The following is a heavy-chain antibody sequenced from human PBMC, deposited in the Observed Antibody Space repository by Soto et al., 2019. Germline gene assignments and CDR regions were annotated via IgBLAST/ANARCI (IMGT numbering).Heavy chain of an antibody. CDR3: ARTPLDIVVVPAASTYFDY. CDR1: GFTFSSYG. Sequence: PGGSLRLSCAASGFTFSSYGMHWVRQAPGKGLEWVAVIWYDGSNKYYADSVKGRFTISRDNSKNTLYLQMNSLRAEDTAVYYCARTPLDIVVVPAASTYFDYWGQGTLVTVS. D-gene: IGHD2-2*01. V-gene: IGHV3-33*01. CDR2: IWYDGSNK. J-gene: IGHJ4*02.